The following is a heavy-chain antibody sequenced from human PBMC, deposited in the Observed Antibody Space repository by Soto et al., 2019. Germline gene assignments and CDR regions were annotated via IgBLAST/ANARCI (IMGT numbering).Heavy chain of an antibody. V-gene: IGHV1-18*04. D-gene: IGHD3-16*01. CDR1: GYKFITYG. Sequence: ASVKVSCTASGYKFITYGITWVRQAPGQGLEWMGGISTYSGKTDYAQSLEDRVTMTTDTSTSTAYMELGSLRSDDTAVYYCARGLGTNGLDVWGQGTAVTVSS. CDR2: ISTYSGKT. J-gene: IGHJ6*02. CDR3: ARGLGTNGLDV.